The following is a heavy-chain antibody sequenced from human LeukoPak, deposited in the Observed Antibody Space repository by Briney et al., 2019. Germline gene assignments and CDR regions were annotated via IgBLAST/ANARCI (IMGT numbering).Heavy chain of an antibody. Sequence: GGSLSLSCAASRLTFSSYRINCDRQPPEKGLEWVSSISRSSSQIYYTDSGKGRFTISRHNAKHSLYMQMNRVRAEDPAVYYCERDWNYYGSGSYYKWGQGTLVTVSS. D-gene: IGHD3-10*01. CDR2: ISRSSSQI. V-gene: IGHV3-21*01. CDR3: ERDWNYYGSGSYYK. CDR1: RLTFSSYR. J-gene: IGHJ4*02.